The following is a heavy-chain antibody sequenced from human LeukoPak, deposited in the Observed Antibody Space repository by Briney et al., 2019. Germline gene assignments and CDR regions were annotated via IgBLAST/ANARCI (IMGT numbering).Heavy chain of an antibody. CDR2: IYHSGST. V-gene: IGHV4-59*08. CDR1: GGSITKYY. D-gene: IGHD2-2*01. CDR3: ARIGSTSCYFPRCNWFDP. J-gene: IGHJ5*02. Sequence: SETLSLTCTVSGGSITKYYWSWIRQPPGKGLEWIGSIYHSGSTYYIPSLKSRVTISVDTSKNQFSLKLSSVTAADTAVYYCARIGSTSCYFPRCNWFDPWGQGTLVTVSS.